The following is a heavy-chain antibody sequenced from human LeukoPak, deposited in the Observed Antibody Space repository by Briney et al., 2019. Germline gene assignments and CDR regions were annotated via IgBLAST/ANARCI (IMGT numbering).Heavy chain of an antibody. Sequence: GGSLRLSCAASGFDFSSNWMRWVRHAPGQGLVWVSRIKGDGISTNYADSAKGRFTISRDIAKNTLYLQMNSLRAEDTGVYYCAKDHYWSIDYWGRGTLVTVSS. CDR1: GFDFSSNW. CDR3: AKDHYWSIDY. J-gene: IGHJ4*02. V-gene: IGHV3-74*01. D-gene: IGHD3-3*01. CDR2: IKGDGIST.